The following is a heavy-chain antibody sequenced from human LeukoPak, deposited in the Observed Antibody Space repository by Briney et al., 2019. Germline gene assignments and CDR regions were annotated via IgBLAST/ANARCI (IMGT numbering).Heavy chain of an antibody. D-gene: IGHD2-2*01. CDR3: ARARLDCSSTSCYGGWFDP. J-gene: IGHJ5*02. CDR1: GYTFTSYG. Sequence: ASVKVSCKASGYTFTSYGISWVRQAPGQGLEWMGWISAYNGNTNYAQKLQGRVTMTTDTSTSTAYMELRSLRSDDTAVYYCARARLDCSSTSCYGGWFDPWGQGTLVTVSS. CDR2: ISAYNGNT. V-gene: IGHV1-18*01.